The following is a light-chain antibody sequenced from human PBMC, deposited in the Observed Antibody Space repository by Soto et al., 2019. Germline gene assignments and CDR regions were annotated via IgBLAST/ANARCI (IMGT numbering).Light chain of an antibody. V-gene: IGKV3-11*01. Sequence: EIVMTQSPATLSVSPGERATLSCRASQSVNIYLAWHQQKPGQAPRLLIYGASSRPTDIPARFSGSGSGTDFTLTISSLEPEDFALYYCQQRSNWPITFGQGTRLEIK. CDR2: GAS. CDR3: QQRSNWPIT. CDR1: QSVNIY. J-gene: IGKJ5*01.